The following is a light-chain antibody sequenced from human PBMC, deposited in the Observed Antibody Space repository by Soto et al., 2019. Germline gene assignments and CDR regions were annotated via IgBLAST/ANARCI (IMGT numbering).Light chain of an antibody. CDR3: QSYDSSQWGV. V-gene: IGLV1-40*01. Sequence: QSVLTQPPSVSGAPGQRVTISCTGSNSNIGAGYDVHWYQQLPGTAPKLLIYGNSNRPSGVPDRFSGSKSGTSASLAITGLQAEDEADYYCQSYDSSQWGVFGGGTKLTVL. CDR1: NSNIGAGYD. J-gene: IGLJ2*01. CDR2: GNS.